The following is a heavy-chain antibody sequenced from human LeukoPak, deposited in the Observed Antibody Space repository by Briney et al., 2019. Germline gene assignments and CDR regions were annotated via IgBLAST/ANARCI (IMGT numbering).Heavy chain of an antibody. J-gene: IGHJ3*02. V-gene: IGHV4-38-2*02. CDR2: FYHSGST. D-gene: IGHD1-26*01. CDR1: GYSISSGYY. CDR3: ARDLGGATRADAFDI. Sequence: SETLSLTCTVSGYSISSGYYWGWIRQPPGKGLEWIGSFYHSGSTYYNPSLKSRVTISVDTSKNQFSLKLSSVTAADTAVYYCARDLGGATRADAFDIWGQGTMVTVSS.